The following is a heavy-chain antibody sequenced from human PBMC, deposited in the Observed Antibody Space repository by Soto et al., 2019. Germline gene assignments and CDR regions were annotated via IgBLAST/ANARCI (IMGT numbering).Heavy chain of an antibody. D-gene: IGHD2-2*01. CDR1: GFTFSSYG. J-gene: IGHJ4*02. CDR3: AKRRLCTSTSCHDFDS. V-gene: IGHV3-23*01. Sequence: GGSLRLSCAASGFTFSSYGMSWVRQAPGGGLEWVSAISTNGDSTYYADSVEGRFTISRDNSKNTVYLQMNSLRVEDTAVYFCAKRRLCTSTSCHDFDSWGQGTLVTVSS. CDR2: ISTNGDST.